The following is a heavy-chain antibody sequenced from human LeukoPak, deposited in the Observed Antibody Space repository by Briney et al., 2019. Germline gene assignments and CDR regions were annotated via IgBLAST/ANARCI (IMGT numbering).Heavy chain of an antibody. Sequence: SGGSLRLSCAASGFTFSSYDMHWVRQATGKGLEWVSAIGTAGDTYYPGSVKGRFTISRENAKNSLYLQMNSLRAEDTVVYYCARGGQQLVPFDPWGQGTLVTVSS. CDR3: ARGGQQLVPFDP. CDR2: IGTAGDT. D-gene: IGHD6-13*01. CDR1: GFTFSSYD. V-gene: IGHV3-13*01. J-gene: IGHJ5*02.